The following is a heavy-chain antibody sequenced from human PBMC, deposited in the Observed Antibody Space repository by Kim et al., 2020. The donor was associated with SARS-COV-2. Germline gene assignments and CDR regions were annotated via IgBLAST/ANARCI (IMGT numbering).Heavy chain of an antibody. Sequence: SETLSLTCTVSGGSISSGGYYWSWIRQHPGKGLEWIGYIYYSGSTYYNPSLKSRVTISVDTSKNQFSLKLSSVTAADTAVYYCASHHNDFNWFDPWGQGTLVTVSS. CDR3: ASHHNDFNWFDP. CDR2: IYYSGST. J-gene: IGHJ5*02. D-gene: IGHD1-1*01. CDR1: GGSISSGGYY. V-gene: IGHV4-31*03.